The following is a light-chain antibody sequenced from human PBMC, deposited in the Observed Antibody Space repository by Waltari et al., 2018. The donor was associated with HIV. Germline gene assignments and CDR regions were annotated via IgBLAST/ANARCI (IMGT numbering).Light chain of an antibody. Sequence: QTVVTQEPSFSVSPGGTVTLTCGLSSGSVSTSYYPSWYQQTPGQAPRTLIYSTNTRSSGVPDRFSGSILGNKAALPITGAQADDESDYYCVLFMGNGIWVFGGGTKLTVL. J-gene: IGLJ3*02. V-gene: IGLV8-61*01. CDR3: VLFMGNGIWV. CDR2: STN. CDR1: SGSVSTSYY.